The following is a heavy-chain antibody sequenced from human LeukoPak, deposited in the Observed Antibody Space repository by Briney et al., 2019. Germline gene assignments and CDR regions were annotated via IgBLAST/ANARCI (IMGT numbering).Heavy chain of an antibody. V-gene: IGHV4-34*01. CDR3: ARGRLPDFGVVIAPYYYYYYMDV. J-gene: IGHJ6*03. Sequence: PSETLSLTCAVYGGSFSGYYWSWIRQPPGKGLKWIGEINHSGSTNYNPSLKSRVTISVDTSKNQFSLKLSSVTAADTAVYYCARGRLPDFGVVIAPYYYYYYMDVWGKGTTVTVSS. D-gene: IGHD3-3*01. CDR1: GGSFSGYY. CDR2: INHSGST.